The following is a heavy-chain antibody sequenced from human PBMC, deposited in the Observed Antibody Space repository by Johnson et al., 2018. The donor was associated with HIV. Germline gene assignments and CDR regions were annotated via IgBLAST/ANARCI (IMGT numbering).Heavy chain of an antibody. Sequence: QVQLVESGGGVVQPGGSLRLSCAASGFSFSSYGMHWVRQAPGKGLVWVAFIRYEGRKKYYADSVKGRFTIYRDNSKNTLYLQMNSLRAEDTAVYYCAKDSPGWLVGAIGEDAFDIWGQGTMVTVSS. CDR1: GFSFSSYG. J-gene: IGHJ3*02. CDR2: IRYEGRKK. D-gene: IGHD1-26*01. CDR3: AKDSPGWLVGAIGEDAFDI. V-gene: IGHV3-30*02.